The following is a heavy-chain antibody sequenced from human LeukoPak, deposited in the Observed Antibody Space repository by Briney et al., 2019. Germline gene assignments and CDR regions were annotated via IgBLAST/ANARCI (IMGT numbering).Heavy chain of an antibody. Sequence: SETLSLTCTVSGGSISSYYWSWIRKPPGKGLEWIGYIYYSGSTNYNPSLKSRVAISVDTSKNQFSLKLSSVTAADTAVYYCARDGYSYGYNWFDPWGQGTLVTVSS. V-gene: IGHV4-59*01. CDR1: GGSISSYY. D-gene: IGHD5-18*01. J-gene: IGHJ5*02. CDR3: ARDGYSYGYNWFDP. CDR2: IYYSGST.